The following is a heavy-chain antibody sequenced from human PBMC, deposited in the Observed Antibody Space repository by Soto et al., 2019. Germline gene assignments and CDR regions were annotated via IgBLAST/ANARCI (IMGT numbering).Heavy chain of an antibody. J-gene: IGHJ4*02. D-gene: IGHD3-9*01. CDR2: ISAYNGNT. CDR1: GYTFTSYG. CDR3: ASSPETGYSSYFDY. V-gene: IGHV1-18*01. Sequence: GESLKISCKASGYTFTSYGISWVRQAPGQGLEWMGWISAYNGNTNYAQKLQGRVTMTTDPSTSTAYMELRSLRSDDTAVYYCASSPETGYSSYFDYWGQGTLVTVSS.